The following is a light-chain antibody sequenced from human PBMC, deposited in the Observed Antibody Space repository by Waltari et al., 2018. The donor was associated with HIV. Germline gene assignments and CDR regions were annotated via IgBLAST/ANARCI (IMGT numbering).Light chain of an antibody. CDR3: CSYAGDSSYV. V-gene: IGLV2-11*01. Sequence: QSALTQPRSVSGSPGQSVTISCTGASSDVGGYDYVSWYQHHPGKDPKLIIYHVTKRPSGDPDRFSGSKSGNTASLTISGLQAEDEADYYCCSYAGDSSYVFGTGTEVTV. J-gene: IGLJ1*01. CDR1: SSDVGGYDY. CDR2: HVT.